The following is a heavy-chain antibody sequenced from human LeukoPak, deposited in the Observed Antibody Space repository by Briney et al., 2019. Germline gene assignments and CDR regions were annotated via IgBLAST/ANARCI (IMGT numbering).Heavy chain of an antibody. CDR3: AREIRGVRGAEYYFDY. Sequence: SVKVSCKASGGTFSSYAISWVRQAPGQGLEWMGGIIPTFGTANYAQKFQGRVTITADESTSTAYMELSSPRSEDTAVYYCAREIRGVRGAEYYFDYWGQGTLVTVSS. CDR1: GGTFSSYA. CDR2: IIPTFGTA. J-gene: IGHJ4*02. V-gene: IGHV1-69*13. D-gene: IGHD3-10*01.